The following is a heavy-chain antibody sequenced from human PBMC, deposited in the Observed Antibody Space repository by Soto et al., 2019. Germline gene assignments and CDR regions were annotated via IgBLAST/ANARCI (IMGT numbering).Heavy chain of an antibody. V-gene: IGHV3-23*01. D-gene: IGHD2-21*02. Sequence: EVQVLESGGGLARPGGSVTISCATSGFTFSSYGVTWVRQAPGKGLEWVSAISGSGDSTFYAESLGGRFTISRDNSKNTVYLQMKSLRAGDTATYYCAKTSSASGRDCPGHWGQGTQVTVSS. CDR1: GFTFSSYG. CDR2: ISGSGDST. CDR3: AKTSSASGRDCPGH. J-gene: IGHJ4*02.